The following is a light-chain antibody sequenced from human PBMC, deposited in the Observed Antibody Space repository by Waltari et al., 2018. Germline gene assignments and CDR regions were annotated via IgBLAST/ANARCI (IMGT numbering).Light chain of an antibody. CDR1: SGHSSHI. CDR3: QTGGHGTWV. J-gene: IGLJ3*02. Sequence: QLVLTQSPSASASLGASVKFTCTLSSGHSSHIIAWHQQQPEEGPRYLMKVNSDARQSKGDGIPDRFSGSGSGTERYLTISSVQSEDEADYCCQTGGHGTWVFGGGTKLTVL. CDR2: VNSDARQ. V-gene: IGLV4-69*01.